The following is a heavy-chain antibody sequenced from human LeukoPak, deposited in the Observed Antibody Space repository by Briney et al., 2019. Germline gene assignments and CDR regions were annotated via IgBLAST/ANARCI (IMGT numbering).Heavy chain of an antibody. D-gene: IGHD6-19*01. CDR1: GFTFSSYS. Sequence: GGSLRLSCAASGFTFSSYSMNWVRPAPGKGLEWVSSISSSSSYIYYADSVKGRFTISRDNAKNSLYLQMNSLRAEDTAVYYCARDPGYSSGRGFDYWGQGTLVTVSS. V-gene: IGHV3-21*01. CDR3: ARDPGYSSGRGFDY. CDR2: ISSSSSYI. J-gene: IGHJ4*02.